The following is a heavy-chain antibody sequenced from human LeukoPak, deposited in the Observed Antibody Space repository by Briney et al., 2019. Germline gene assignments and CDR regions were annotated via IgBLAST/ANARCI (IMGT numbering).Heavy chain of an antibody. CDR3: ARDSSVCAFDV. Sequence: PGGSVRLSCAASGFTFSPYNMHWFRQPPGKGLEWLSYINTGSTTIYYSDSVKGRFTISRDNAKNSLYLQLNSLRAEDTAVYYCARDSSVCAFDVWGQGTMVTVSS. V-gene: IGHV3-48*01. CDR2: INTGSTTI. J-gene: IGHJ3*01. D-gene: IGHD6-6*01. CDR1: GFTFSPYN.